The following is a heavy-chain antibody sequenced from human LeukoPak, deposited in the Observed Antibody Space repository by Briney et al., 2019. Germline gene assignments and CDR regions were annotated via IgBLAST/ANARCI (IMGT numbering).Heavy chain of an antibody. CDR1: GYNFSNYW. Sequence: GESLKISCKGSGYNFSNYWIAWVRQMPGKGLEWMGIIYPNDSDTRYRPSFQGLVSISADKSINTAYLQWSSLKASDTATYFCARPNITYYYDSSGYDGFDVWGQGTMVTVSS. V-gene: IGHV5-51*01. CDR3: ARPNITYYYDSSGYDGFDV. CDR2: IYPNDSDT. D-gene: IGHD3-22*01. J-gene: IGHJ3*01.